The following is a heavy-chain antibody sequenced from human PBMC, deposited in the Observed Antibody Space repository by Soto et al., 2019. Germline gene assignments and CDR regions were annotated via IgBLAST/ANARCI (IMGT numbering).Heavy chain of an antibody. CDR1: GFTFSSDW. CDR3: ERDRPGPQNYFDY. Sequence: GGSLRLSCAASGFTFSSDWMHWVRQAPGKGLVWVSRINTDGSGTTYADSVKGRFTISRDNAKNMVYLQMNSLRAEDTAVYYCERDRPGPQNYFDYGGRGNMVTVSS. J-gene: IGHJ4*02. CDR2: INTDGSGT. V-gene: IGHV3-74*01. D-gene: IGHD3-10*01.